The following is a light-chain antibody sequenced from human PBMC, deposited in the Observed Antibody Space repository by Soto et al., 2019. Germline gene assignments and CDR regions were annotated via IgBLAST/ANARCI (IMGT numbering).Light chain of an antibody. Sequence: ELVLTQSPGTLSLSPGERATLSCRASQSVSSSYLAWYQQKPGQAPRLLIYGASSRATGIPDRFSGGGSGTDFTLTISRLEPEDFAVYYCQQDGSSPPYTFGQGTKLEIK. CDR3: QQDGSSPPYT. V-gene: IGKV3-20*01. CDR1: QSVSSSY. J-gene: IGKJ2*01. CDR2: GAS.